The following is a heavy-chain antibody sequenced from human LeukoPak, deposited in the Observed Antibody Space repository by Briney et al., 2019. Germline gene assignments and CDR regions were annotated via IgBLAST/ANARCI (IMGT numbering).Heavy chain of an antibody. V-gene: IGHV3-48*04. CDR3: ARMNYVSSGWGAPFDY. Sequence: GGFLRLSCAASGFTFSSFSMNWVRQAPGKGLEWVSYIRSGGINTDYTGSVKGRFTISRDNAKNSLYLQMNSLRAEDTAVYYCARMNYVSSGWGAPFDYWGQGTLVTVSS. J-gene: IGHJ4*02. D-gene: IGHD1-7*01. CDR2: IRSGGINT. CDR1: GFTFSSFS.